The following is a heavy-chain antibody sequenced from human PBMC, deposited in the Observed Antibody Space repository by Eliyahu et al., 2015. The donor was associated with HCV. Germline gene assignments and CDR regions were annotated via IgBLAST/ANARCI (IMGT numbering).Heavy chain of an antibody. D-gene: IGHD2-15*01. Sequence: EVQLVESGGGLVQPEGSLRLSCAASGFTFSNYWMTWVRRAPGKGLEWVANIKPDGRDQYYVDSVKGRFTISRDNAKNSLYLQMNRLRAEDTAMYYCVTERWHYFDYWGQGTLVTVSS. J-gene: IGHJ4*02. CDR1: GFTFSNYW. V-gene: IGHV3-7*03. CDR3: VTERWHYFDY. CDR2: IKPDGRDQ.